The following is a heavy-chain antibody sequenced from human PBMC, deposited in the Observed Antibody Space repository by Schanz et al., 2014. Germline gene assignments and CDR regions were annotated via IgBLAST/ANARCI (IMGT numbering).Heavy chain of an antibody. D-gene: IGHD3-10*01. V-gene: IGHV1-18*01. CDR3: ARAKRFGDMDV. CDR2: ISAYNGHT. J-gene: IGHJ6*02. CDR1: GYTFISYG. Sequence: QVQLVQSWAEVKGPGASVKVSCKASGYTFISYGIKWVRQAPGQGLEWMGWISAYNGHTDYAQKLQGRVTLTTDTSTSTAYMELRNLRSDDTAVYYCARAKRFGDMDVWGQGTTVTVSS.